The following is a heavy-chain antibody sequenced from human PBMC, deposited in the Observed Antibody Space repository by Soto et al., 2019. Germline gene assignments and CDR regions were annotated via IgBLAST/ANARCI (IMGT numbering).Heavy chain of an antibody. CDR2: ISYDGSKK. V-gene: IGHV3-30-3*01. CDR1: GFRLSDFA. D-gene: IGHD4-17*01. J-gene: IGHJ4*02. Sequence: QVQLVESGGGVVQPGKSLRLSCVASGFRLSDFAMHWVRQAPGKGLEWVAAISYDGSKKYFADSVKGRFTISRDNSNNTLYLQMNSLRPGDTAVYHCAGPVGDFGPYFDYWGPGTLVTVSS. CDR3: AGPVGDFGPYFDY.